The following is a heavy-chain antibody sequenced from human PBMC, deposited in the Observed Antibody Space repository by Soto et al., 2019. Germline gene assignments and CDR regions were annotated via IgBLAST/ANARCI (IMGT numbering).Heavy chain of an antibody. D-gene: IGHD4-17*01. CDR3: AKDAFPGDPTPNWFDP. V-gene: IGHV3-23*01. J-gene: IGHJ5*02. CDR1: GFTFSSYA. CDR2: ISGSGGST. Sequence: GGSLRLSCAASGFTFSSYAMSWVRQAPGKGLEWVSAISGSGGSTYYADSVKGRFTISRDNSKNTLYLQMNSLRAEDTAVYYCAKDAFPGDPTPNWFDPWGQGTLVTVSS.